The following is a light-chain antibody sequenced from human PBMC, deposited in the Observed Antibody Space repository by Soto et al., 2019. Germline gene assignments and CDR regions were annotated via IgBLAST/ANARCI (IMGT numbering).Light chain of an antibody. Sequence: EIVLTQSPGTLSLSPGERATLSCRASQSVSSSYLAWYQQKPGQAPSILIYGASSRATGIPDRFSGSGSGTDFTLTISRLEPEDFAVYSCQQYDSSPLTFGGGTKVEIK. V-gene: IGKV3-20*01. CDR2: GAS. J-gene: IGKJ4*01. CDR1: QSVSSSY. CDR3: QQYDSSPLT.